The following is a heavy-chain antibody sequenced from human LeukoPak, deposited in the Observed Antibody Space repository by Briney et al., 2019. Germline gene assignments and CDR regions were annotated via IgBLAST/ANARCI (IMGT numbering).Heavy chain of an antibody. Sequence: PGGSLRLSCAASGFTFSSYAMHWVRQAPGKGLEWVSAISGSGGSTYYVDSVKGRFTISRDNSKNTLYLQMNSLRAEDTAVYYCAKSLPYYDILTGYFDYWGQGTLVTVSS. J-gene: IGHJ4*02. CDR3: AKSLPYYDILTGYFDY. CDR1: GFTFSSYA. V-gene: IGHV3-23*01. CDR2: ISGSGGST. D-gene: IGHD3-9*01.